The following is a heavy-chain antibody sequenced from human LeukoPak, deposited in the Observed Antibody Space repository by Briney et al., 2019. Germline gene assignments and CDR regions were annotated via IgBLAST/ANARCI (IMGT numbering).Heavy chain of an antibody. CDR2: ISSSGSTI. V-gene: IGHV3-48*04. CDR3: ARDGDSSGWYVSDY. Sequence: GGSLRLSCAASGFTFNNYDMNWVRQAPGKGLEWVSYISSSGSTIYYADSVKGRFTISRDNAKNSLYLQMNSLRAEDTALYYCARDGDSSGWYVSDYWGQGTLVTVS. J-gene: IGHJ4*02. CDR1: GFTFNNYD. D-gene: IGHD6-19*01.